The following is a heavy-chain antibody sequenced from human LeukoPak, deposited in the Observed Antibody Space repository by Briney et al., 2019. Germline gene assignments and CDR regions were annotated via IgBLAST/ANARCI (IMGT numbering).Heavy chain of an antibody. CDR1: VYIFTNYQ. CDR3: ARASGYSSSSGCVP. J-gene: IGHJ5*02. Sequence: ASVKVSFKTSVYIFTNYQMHWVRQAPGQRLEWMGWINPDSGVTHYAQNFQGRVTMTRDKSISTAYMELNGLRSDDTAVYYCARASGYSSSSGCVPWGQGPLVTVSS. V-gene: IGHV1-2*02. CDR2: INPDSGVT. D-gene: IGHD6-6*01.